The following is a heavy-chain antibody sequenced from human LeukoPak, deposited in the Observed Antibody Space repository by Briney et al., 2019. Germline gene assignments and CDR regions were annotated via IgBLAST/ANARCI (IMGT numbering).Heavy chain of an antibody. CDR2: IKSKTDGGTT. CDR3: TTPHYYGSGRFGEAFDI. Sequence: GGSLRLSCAASGFTFSNAWMSWVRQAPGKGLEWVGRIKSKTDGGTTDYAAPVKGRFTISRDDSKNTLYLQMNSLKTEDTAVYYCTTPHYYGSGRFGEAFDIWGQGTMVTVSS. CDR1: GFTFSNAW. V-gene: IGHV3-15*01. J-gene: IGHJ3*02. D-gene: IGHD3-10*01.